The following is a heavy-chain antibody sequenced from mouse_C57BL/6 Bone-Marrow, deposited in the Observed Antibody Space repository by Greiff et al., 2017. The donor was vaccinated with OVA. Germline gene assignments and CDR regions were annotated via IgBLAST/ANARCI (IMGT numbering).Heavy chain of an antibody. CDR1: GYTFTDYN. J-gene: IGHJ2*01. Sequence: EVQLQQSGPELVKPGASVKLSCKASGYTFTDYNMHWVKQSPGKSLEWIGYINPNNGGTSYNQKFKGKATLTVDNSSSTPYMELRSLTSEDSAVYYCASNTVGYFDYWGQGTTLTVSS. V-gene: IGHV1-22*01. CDR2: INPNNGGT. CDR3: ASNTVGYFDY. D-gene: IGHD1-1*01.